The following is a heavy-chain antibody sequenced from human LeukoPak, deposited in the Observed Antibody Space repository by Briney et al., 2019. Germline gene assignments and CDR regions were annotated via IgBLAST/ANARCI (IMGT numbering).Heavy chain of an antibody. CDR1: GGTFSSYT. D-gene: IGHD2/OR15-2a*01. CDR3: ATTFRSESAFDI. J-gene: IGHJ3*02. CDR2: IIPILDIA. Sequence: GSSVKVSCKASGGTFSSYTISWVRQAPGQGLEWMGRIIPILDIANYAQKLQGRVTITADKSTSTAYMELSSLRSEDTAVYYCATTFRSESAFDIWGQGTMVTVSS. V-gene: IGHV1-69*02.